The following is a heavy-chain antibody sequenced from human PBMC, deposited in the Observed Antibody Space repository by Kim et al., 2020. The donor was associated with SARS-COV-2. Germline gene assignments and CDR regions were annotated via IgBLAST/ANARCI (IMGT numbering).Heavy chain of an antibody. CDR3: ARSILYCSGGICYDEGFDY. V-gene: IGHV3-33*01. J-gene: IGHJ4*02. CDR2: IWYDGNNK. Sequence: GGSLRLSCAASGFTFSTSGMHWVRQAPGKGLEGVANIWYDGNNKYYGDSVKGRFTISRDNSKNTPYLQMNSLRAEDTALYYCARSILYCSGGICYDEGFDYWGQGTPVTVSS. D-gene: IGHD2-15*01. CDR1: GFTFSTSG.